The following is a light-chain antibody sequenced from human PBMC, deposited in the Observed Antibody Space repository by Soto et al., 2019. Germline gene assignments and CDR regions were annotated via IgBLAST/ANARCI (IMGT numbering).Light chain of an antibody. V-gene: IGLV1-40*01. Sequence: QSVLTQPPSVSGAPGQRITISCTGSSSNIGADYDVHWYQQLPGTAPKLLIYGNSNRPSGVPDRFSGSKSGTSASLAITGIQGEDAADYAGHYYDRSLSGRYVVFGAGTKLTVL. CDR1: SSNIGADYD. J-gene: IGLJ2*01. CDR2: GNS. CDR3: HYYDRSLSGRYVV.